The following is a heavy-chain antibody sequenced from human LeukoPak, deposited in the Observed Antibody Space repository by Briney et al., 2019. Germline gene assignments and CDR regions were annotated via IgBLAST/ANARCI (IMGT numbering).Heavy chain of an antibody. CDR1: GDSISTSYSY. CDR2: IYYSGST. CDR3: ARHLGYCSSTSCYGAWFDP. V-gene: IGHV4-39*01. D-gene: IGHD2-2*01. Sequence: PSETLSLTCTVSGDSISTSYSYWGWIRRPPGRGLEWVGSIYYSGSTYYNPSLKSRVTISVDTSKNQFSLKLSSVTAADTAVYYCARHLGYCSSTSCYGAWFDPWGQGTLVTVSS. J-gene: IGHJ5*02.